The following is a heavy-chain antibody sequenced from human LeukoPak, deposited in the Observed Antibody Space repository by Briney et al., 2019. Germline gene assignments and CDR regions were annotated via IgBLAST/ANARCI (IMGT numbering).Heavy chain of an antibody. CDR3: ARAGSYYRGTFDY. V-gene: IGHV3-48*03. Sequence: GGSLRLSCAASGFTFSSYEMNWVRQAPGKGLEWVSYISSSGSTLYYADSVKGRFTISRDNAKNSLYLQMNSLRAEDTAVYYCARAGSYYRGTFDYWGQGTLVTVSS. J-gene: IGHJ4*02. CDR1: GFTFSSYE. D-gene: IGHD3-10*01. CDR2: ISSSGSTL.